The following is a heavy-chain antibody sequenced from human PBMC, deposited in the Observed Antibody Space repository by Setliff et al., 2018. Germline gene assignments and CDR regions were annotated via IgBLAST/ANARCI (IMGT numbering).Heavy chain of an antibody. Sequence: GESLKISCKGSGYTYTNYWIAWVRQMPGKGLEYMGIIYPADSDTTHSPSFQGQVTISADKSINTAYLQWSSLKASDTAIYYCARVGPLTDDAFDIWGQGTMVTVSS. CDR1: GYTYTNYW. D-gene: IGHD1-26*01. V-gene: IGHV5-51*01. CDR2: IYPADSDT. CDR3: ARVGPLTDDAFDI. J-gene: IGHJ3*02.